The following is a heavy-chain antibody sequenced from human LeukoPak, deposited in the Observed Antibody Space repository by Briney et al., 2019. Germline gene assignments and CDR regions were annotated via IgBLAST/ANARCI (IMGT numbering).Heavy chain of an antibody. CDR2: IYHSGST. CDR3: ARAKYYDFRSGRRGDAFDI. Sequence: SETLSLTCTVSGYSISSGYYWGWIRQPPGKGLEWIGSIYHSGSTYYNPSLKSRVTISVDTSKNQFSLKLSSVTAADTAVYYCARAKYYDFRSGRRGDAFDIWGQGTMVTVSS. CDR1: GYSISSGYY. V-gene: IGHV4-38-2*02. D-gene: IGHD3-3*01. J-gene: IGHJ3*02.